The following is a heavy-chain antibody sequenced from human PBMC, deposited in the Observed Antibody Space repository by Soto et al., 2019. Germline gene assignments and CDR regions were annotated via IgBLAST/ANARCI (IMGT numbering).Heavy chain of an antibody. V-gene: IGHV3-66*01. CDR3: AREYSYGYYYYDGMDV. Sequence: VQLVESGGGLVQPGGSLRLSCAASGFTVSSNYMSWVRQAPGKGLEWVSVIYSGGSTYYADSVKGRFTISRDNSKNTLYLQMNSLRAEDTAVYYCAREYSYGYYYYDGMDVWGQGTTVTVSS. J-gene: IGHJ6*02. D-gene: IGHD5-18*01. CDR1: GFTVSSNY. CDR2: IYSGGST.